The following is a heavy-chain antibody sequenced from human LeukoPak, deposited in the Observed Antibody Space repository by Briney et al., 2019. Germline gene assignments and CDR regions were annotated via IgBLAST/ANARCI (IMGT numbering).Heavy chain of an antibody. CDR3: ARAYSERYGLGYYYMDV. D-gene: IGHD1-26*01. CDR2: INPNSGGT. Sequence: GASVKVSCKASGYTFTGYYMHWVRQAPGQGLEWMGWINPNSGGTNYAQKFQGRVTMTTDTSTSTAYMELRSLRVEDTAVYYRARAYSERYGLGYYYMDVWGKGTTVTVSS. J-gene: IGHJ6*03. CDR1: GYTFTGYY. V-gene: IGHV1-2*02.